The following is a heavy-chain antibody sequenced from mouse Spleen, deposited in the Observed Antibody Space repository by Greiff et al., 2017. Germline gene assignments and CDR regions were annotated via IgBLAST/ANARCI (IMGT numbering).Heavy chain of an antibody. CDR2: INPSTGGT. D-gene: IGHD2-1*01. CDR1: GYSFTGYY. Sequence: VQLQQSGPELVKPGASVKISCKASGYSFTGYYMNWVKQSPEKSLEWIGEINPSTGGTTYNQKFKAKATLTVDKSSSTAYMQLKSLTSEDSAVYYCAIYGNYGFAYWGQGTLVTVSA. CDR3: AIYGNYGFAY. V-gene: IGHV1-42*01. J-gene: IGHJ3*01.